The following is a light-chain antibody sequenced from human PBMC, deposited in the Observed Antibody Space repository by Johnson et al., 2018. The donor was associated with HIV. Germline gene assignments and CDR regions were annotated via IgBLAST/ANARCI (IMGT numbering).Light chain of an antibody. CDR1: SSNIESNS. J-gene: IGLJ1*01. V-gene: IGLV1-51*02. Sequence: QSVLTQPPSVSAAPGQKVTISCSGNSSNIESNSVSWYQQLPGTAPKLLIYENNRRPSGIPDRISGSKSGTSATLGISGLQTGAEADYYCGTWGSGLRAGHVFGTGTKLTVL. CDR3: GTWGSGLRAGHV. CDR2: ENN.